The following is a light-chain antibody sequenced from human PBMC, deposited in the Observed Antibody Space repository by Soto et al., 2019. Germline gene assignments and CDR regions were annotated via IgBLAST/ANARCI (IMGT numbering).Light chain of an antibody. CDR3: SSYTSSTPWV. J-gene: IGLJ3*02. V-gene: IGLV2-14*01. CDR2: EVS. Sequence: QSVLTQPASVSGSPGQSITISCTGTSSDVGAYNYVSWYQQHPGKAPKLMIYEVSYRPSGVSDRFSGSRSGNTASLTISGLQAEDESDYYCSSYTSSTPWVFGGGTKLTVL. CDR1: SSDVGAYNY.